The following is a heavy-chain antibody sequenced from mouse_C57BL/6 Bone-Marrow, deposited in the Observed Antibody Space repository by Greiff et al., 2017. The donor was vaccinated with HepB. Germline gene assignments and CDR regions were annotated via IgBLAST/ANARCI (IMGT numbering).Heavy chain of an antibody. CDR2: IWRGGST. D-gene: IGHD4-1*01. J-gene: IGHJ2*01. CDR1: GFSLTSYG. CDR3: AKNEGSTGTYYFDY. Sequence: QVQLQQSGPGLVQPSQSLSITCTVSGFSLTSYGVHWVRQSPGKGLEWLGVIWRGGSTDYNAAFMSRLSITKDNSKSQVFFKMNSLQADDTAIYYCAKNEGSTGTYYFDYWGQGTTLTVSS. V-gene: IGHV2-5*01.